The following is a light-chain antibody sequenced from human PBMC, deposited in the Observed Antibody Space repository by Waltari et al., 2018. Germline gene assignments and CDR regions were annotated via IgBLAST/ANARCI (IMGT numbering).Light chain of an antibody. J-gene: IGLJ2*01. V-gene: IGLV7-46*01. CDR1: TGAVTSGHY. CDR3: WLAYTGGIVV. CDR2: DSY. Sequence: QAVVTQEPSLTVSPGGTVTLTCGSSTGAVTSGHYPYWWQQKPGPAPRTLIYDSYIKQSWVPSRFSASLVGGKAVLTLSGAQAEDEAKYYCWLAYTGGIVVFGGGTELAVL.